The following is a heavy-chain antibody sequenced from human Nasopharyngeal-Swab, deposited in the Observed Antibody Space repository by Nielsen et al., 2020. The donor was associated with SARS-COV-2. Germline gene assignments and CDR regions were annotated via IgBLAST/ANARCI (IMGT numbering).Heavy chain of an antibody. D-gene: IGHD3-22*01. J-gene: IGHJ4*02. CDR2: INACNGNT. Sequence: ASVKVSCKASGYTFTNYAMHWVSPAPGQRLEWMGLINACNGNTKYSQTFQGRVNITRDTSATTAYMELSSLISEDTAVYYCAFVSYDSSGYYYSYWGQGTLVTVSS. CDR3: AFVSYDSSGYYYSY. CDR1: GYTFTNYA. V-gene: IGHV1-3*01.